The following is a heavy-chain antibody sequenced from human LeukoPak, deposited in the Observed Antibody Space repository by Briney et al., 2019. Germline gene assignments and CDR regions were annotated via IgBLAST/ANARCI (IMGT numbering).Heavy chain of an antibody. CDR1: GFTFSSHG. D-gene: IGHD6-19*01. V-gene: IGHV3-30*18. CDR2: ISYDGSNK. CDR3: ANGPRQWLVLDGFDI. Sequence: PGRSLRLSCAASGFTFSSHGIHWVRQAPGKGLEWVAVISYDGSNKYYVDSVKGRFTISRDNSKNTLYLQMNSLRAEDTALYYCANGPRQWLVLDGFDIWGQGTMVTVSS. J-gene: IGHJ3*02.